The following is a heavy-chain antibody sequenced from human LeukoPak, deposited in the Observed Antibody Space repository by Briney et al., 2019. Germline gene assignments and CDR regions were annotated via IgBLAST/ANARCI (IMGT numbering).Heavy chain of an antibody. D-gene: IGHD5-12*01. CDR3: TTENSGYDMGDLNYYYYYYMDV. CDR1: GFTFSSYS. CDR2: IKSKTEGGTT. Sequence: PGGSLRLSCAASGFTFSSYSMNWVRQAPGKGLEWVGRIKSKTEGGTTDYAAPVKGRFTISRDDSKNTLYLQMNSLKTEDTAVYYCTTENSGYDMGDLNYYYYYYMDVWGKGTTVTISS. V-gene: IGHV3-15*01. J-gene: IGHJ6*03.